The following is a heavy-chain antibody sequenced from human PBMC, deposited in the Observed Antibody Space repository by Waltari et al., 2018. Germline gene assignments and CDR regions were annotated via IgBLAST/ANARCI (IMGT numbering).Heavy chain of an antibody. CDR3: ARTREAAAGIFHY. J-gene: IGHJ3*01. D-gene: IGHD6-13*01. V-gene: IGHV3-7*01. CDR1: GFSFDSYW. CDR2: IRQDGSEK. Sequence: EVQLVESGGGLVQPGGSLRLSCAASGFSFDSYWMTWVRQAPGKGLEWVANIRQDGSEKYYVDSVKGRFTISRDNAKNSLYLQMNSLRAEDTAVYYCARTREAAAGIFHYWGQGTMVTVSS.